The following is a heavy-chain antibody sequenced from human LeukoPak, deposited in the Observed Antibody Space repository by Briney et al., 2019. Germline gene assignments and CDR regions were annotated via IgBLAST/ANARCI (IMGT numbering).Heavy chain of an antibody. Sequence: SETLSLTCTVSGGSISSGSYYWSWIRQPAGKGLEWIGRIYTSGSTNYNPSLKSRVTISVDTSKNQFSLKLSSVTAADTAVYYCARGRPWAMDVWGKGTTVTVSS. J-gene: IGHJ6*04. CDR2: IYTSGST. CDR1: GGSISSGSYY. CDR3: ARGRPWAMDV. V-gene: IGHV4-61*02. D-gene: IGHD1-26*01.